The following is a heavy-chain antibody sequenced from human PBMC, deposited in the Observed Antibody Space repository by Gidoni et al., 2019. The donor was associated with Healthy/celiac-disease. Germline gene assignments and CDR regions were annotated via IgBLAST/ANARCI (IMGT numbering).Heavy chain of an antibody. V-gene: IGHV1-69*02. J-gene: IGHJ5*02. CDR2: IIPILGIA. Sequence: QVQLVQSGAEVKKPGSSVKVSCKASGGTFSSYTISWVRQAPGQGLEWMGRIIPILGIANYAQKFQGRVTITADKSTSTAYMELSSLRSEDTAVYYCAGTYCSSTSCYFSGWYNWFDPWGQGTLVTVSS. CDR1: GGTFSSYT. CDR3: AGTYCSSTSCYFSGWYNWFDP. D-gene: IGHD2-2*01.